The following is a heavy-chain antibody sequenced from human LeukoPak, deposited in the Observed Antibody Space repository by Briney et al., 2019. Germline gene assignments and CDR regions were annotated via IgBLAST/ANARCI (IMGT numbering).Heavy chain of an antibody. J-gene: IGHJ3*02. CDR2: ISYDGSNK. D-gene: IGHD6-13*01. Sequence: GGSLRLSCAASGFTFSCYAMHWVRQAPGKGLEWVAVISYDGSNKYYADSVKGRFTISRDNSKSTLYLQMNSLRAEDTAVYYCARDRYIIAARSDAFDIWGQGTMVTVSS. CDR3: ARDRYIIAARSDAFDI. V-gene: IGHV3-30*04. CDR1: GFTFSCYA.